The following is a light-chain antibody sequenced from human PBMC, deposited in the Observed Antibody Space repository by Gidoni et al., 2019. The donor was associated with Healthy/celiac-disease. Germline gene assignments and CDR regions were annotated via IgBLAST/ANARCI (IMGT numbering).Light chain of an antibody. J-gene: IGKJ4*01. Sequence: IQLTQSPSSLSASVGDRVTITCRASQDISSSLAWYQQKPGKAPNVLIYAASTLQSGVPPRFSGGGSGTDFTLTISSLQPEDFATYFCQQVNSFPLTFGGXTKVEIK. V-gene: IGKV1-9*01. CDR3: QQVNSFPLT. CDR2: AAS. CDR1: QDISSS.